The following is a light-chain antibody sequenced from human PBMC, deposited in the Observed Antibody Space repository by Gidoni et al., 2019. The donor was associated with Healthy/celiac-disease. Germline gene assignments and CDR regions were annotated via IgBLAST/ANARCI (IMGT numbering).Light chain of an antibody. CDR3: QQYGSSTGIT. Sequence: EIVFTQSPVTLSLSPGERATLPCRASQSVSSSYLAWYQQKPGQAPRILIYGASSRASGIPDRLSGSGSWTDVTLTISRLEHEDFAVYYCQQYGSSTGITFGQGTRLEIK. V-gene: IGKV3-20*01. CDR1: QSVSSSY. CDR2: GAS. J-gene: IGKJ5*01.